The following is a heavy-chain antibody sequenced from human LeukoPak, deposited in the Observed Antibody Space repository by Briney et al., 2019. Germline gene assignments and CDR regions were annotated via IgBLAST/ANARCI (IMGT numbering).Heavy chain of an antibody. V-gene: IGHV4-39*07. CDR2: IYYSGST. D-gene: IGHD4-17*01. J-gene: IGHJ6*03. Sequence: PSETLSLTCTVSGGSISSSSYYWGWIRQPPGKGLEWIGSIYYSGSTYYNPSLKSRVTISVDTSKNQFSLKLSSVTAADTAVYYCAREDGDYYYMDVWGKGTTVTVSS. CDR3: AREDGDYYYMDV. CDR1: GGSISSSSYY.